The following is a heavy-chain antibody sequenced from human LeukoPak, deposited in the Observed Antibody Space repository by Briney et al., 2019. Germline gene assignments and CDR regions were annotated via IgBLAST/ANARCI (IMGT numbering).Heavy chain of an antibody. D-gene: IGHD2/OR15-2a*01. CDR1: GGSISSDH. V-gene: IGHV4-59*01. CDR2: IYYSGST. J-gene: IGHJ3*02. Sequence: PSETLSLTCTVSGGSISSDHWNWIRQPPGKGLEWIGCIYYSGSTYYNPSLKSRVTISVDMTKSQFSLRLTSVTAADTAVYYCARKNDFDIWGQGTLVTVSS. CDR3: ARKNDFDI.